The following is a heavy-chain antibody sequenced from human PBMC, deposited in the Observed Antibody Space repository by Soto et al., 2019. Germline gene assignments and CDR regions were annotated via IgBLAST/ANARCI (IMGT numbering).Heavy chain of an antibody. CDR2: INVYNGNT. Sequence: QVQLVQSGAEVKKPGASVKVSCKASGYTFTSYGISGVRHAPGQGLEWMGWINVYNGNTNYAQKLQGRVTMTTDTYSNTDYLDLRSVRSDDTAVYFCARDTSRVEYDYWGQGSLVTVSS. CDR3: ARDTSRVEYDY. V-gene: IGHV1-18*01. J-gene: IGHJ4*02. D-gene: IGHD3-3*01. CDR1: GYTFTSYG.